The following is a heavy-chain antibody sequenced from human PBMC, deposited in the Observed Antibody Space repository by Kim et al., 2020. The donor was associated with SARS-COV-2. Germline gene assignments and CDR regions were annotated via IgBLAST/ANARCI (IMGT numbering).Heavy chain of an antibody. CDR2: INHSGST. J-gene: IGHJ4*02. D-gene: IGHD1-20*01. Sequence: SETLSLTCAVDVGSFSGYYWSWIRQPPGKGLEWIGEINHSGSTNYSPSLKSRLTISVDTSKNQFSLKLSSVTAADTAVYYCARYNVPSRSYYFAFWGQG. CDR3: ARYNVPSRSYYFAF. CDR1: VGSFSGYY. V-gene: IGHV4-34*01.